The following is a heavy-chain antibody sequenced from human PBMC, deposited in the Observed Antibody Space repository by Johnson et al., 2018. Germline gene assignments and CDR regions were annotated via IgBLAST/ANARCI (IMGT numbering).Heavy chain of an antibody. Sequence: VQLVQSGGGLVRPGGSLRLSCAVSGLSFSHVWMNWVRPAPGKGLEWVGRIKTKSAGGTTDYAAPVKDRFSSSRDDSESTVYLQMNSLKPEDTAVYYCTTVGIAAAGMGFQHWGQGTLVTASS. CDR2: IKTKSAGGTT. J-gene: IGHJ1*01. D-gene: IGHD6-13*01. CDR3: TTVGIAAAGMGFQH. V-gene: IGHV3-15*07. CDR1: GLSFSHVW.